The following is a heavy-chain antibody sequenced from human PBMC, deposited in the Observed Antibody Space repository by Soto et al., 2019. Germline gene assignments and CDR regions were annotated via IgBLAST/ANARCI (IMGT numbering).Heavy chain of an antibody. D-gene: IGHD3-16*01. CDR3: ARIMITFGGVPVW. V-gene: IGHV4-39*01. Sequence: QLQLQESGPGLVKPSETLSLTCTVSGGSISSSSYYWGWIRQPPGKGLEWIGSIYYSGSTYYNPSLKSRVTISVDTSKNQFSLKLSSVTAADTAVYYCARIMITFGGVPVWWGQGTLVTVSS. CDR2: IYYSGST. CDR1: GGSISSSSYY. J-gene: IGHJ4*02.